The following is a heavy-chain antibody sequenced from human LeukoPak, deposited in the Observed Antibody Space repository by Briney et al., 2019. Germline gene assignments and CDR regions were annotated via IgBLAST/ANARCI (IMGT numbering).Heavy chain of an antibody. V-gene: IGHV1-2*02. D-gene: IGHD2-2*02. CDR3: ARVPGPYTTSRFDY. J-gene: IGHJ4*02. CDR1: GYAFTGYY. CDR2: IDPNSGST. Sequence: ALVKVSCKTSGYAFTGYYLHWVRQAPGQGPEWMARIDPNSGSTHYAQKFQVRVTVTRDTSTSTVYMELSGLRSDDTAVYYCARVPGPYTTSRFDYWGQGTLVTVSS.